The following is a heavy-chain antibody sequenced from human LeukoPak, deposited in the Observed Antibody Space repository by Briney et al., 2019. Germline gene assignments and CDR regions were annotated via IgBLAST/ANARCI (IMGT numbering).Heavy chain of an antibody. CDR2: ISYSGST. CDR1: GGSISSDY. Sequence: SETLSLTCTVSGGSISSDYCTWIRQPPGKGLEWVGYISYSGSTNYNPSLKSRVTISVDTPKNQFSLKLSSVTAADTAFYSCARGQVGATTLFDYWGQGTLVTVSS. J-gene: IGHJ4*02. D-gene: IGHD1-26*01. V-gene: IGHV4-59*01. CDR3: ARGQVGATTLFDY.